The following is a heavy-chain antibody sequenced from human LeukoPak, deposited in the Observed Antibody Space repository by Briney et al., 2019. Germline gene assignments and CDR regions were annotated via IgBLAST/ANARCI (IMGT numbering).Heavy chain of an antibody. CDR1: GGSISSYY. D-gene: IGHD1-26*01. CDR2: FFYSGST. Sequence: SETLSLTCTVSGGSISSYYWSWIRQPPGKGLEWIGYFFYSGSTNYNPSLKSRVTISVDTSKNQFSLKLSSVTAADTAVYYCARGRLGATYWGQGTLVTVSS. J-gene: IGHJ4*02. V-gene: IGHV4-59*01. CDR3: ARGRLGATY.